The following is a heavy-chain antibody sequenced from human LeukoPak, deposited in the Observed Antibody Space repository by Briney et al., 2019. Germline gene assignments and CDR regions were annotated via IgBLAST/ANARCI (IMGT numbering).Heavy chain of an antibody. D-gene: IGHD3-22*01. Sequence: PSETLSLTCTVSGGSIIGYYWNWIRQPPGKGLDWIGYIYHSGSTNYNPSLKSRVTISVDTSKNQFSLKLSSVTAADTAVYYCARVYLGIVVVIDYWGQGTLVTVSS. V-gene: IGHV4-59*12. CDR1: GGSIIGYY. CDR2: IYHSGST. CDR3: ARVYLGIVVVIDY. J-gene: IGHJ4*02.